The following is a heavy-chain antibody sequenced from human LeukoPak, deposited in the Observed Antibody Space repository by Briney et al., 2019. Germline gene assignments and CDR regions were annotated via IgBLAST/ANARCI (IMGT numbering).Heavy chain of an antibody. V-gene: IGHV3-74*01. Sequence: GRSLTPAWAASGFTFSNFWMHWVRQPPGKGLVWVSRINRDGSSTNYGDSVKGRFTICRDNAKNTLYLEMNSLRGVNTGVYYCAKDGPEGKRVFDIWGQGTMVTVSS. D-gene: IGHD2-15*01. CDR2: INRDGSST. J-gene: IGHJ3*02. CDR1: GFTFSNFW. CDR3: AKDGPEGKRVFDI.